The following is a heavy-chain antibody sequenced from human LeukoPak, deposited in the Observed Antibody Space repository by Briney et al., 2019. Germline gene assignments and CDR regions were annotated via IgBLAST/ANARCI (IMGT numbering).Heavy chain of an antibody. CDR3: AREVLGYCSSTSCYGSFDY. J-gene: IGHJ4*02. Sequence: SETLSLTCRVSDYYINNGYYWGWIRQPPGKGLEWIGSIYYSGSTYYNPSLKSRVTISVDTSKNQFSLKLSSVTAADTAVYYCAREVLGYCSSTSCYGSFDYWGQGTLVTVSS. V-gene: IGHV4-38-2*02. CDR2: IYYSGST. CDR1: DYYINNGYY. D-gene: IGHD2-2*01.